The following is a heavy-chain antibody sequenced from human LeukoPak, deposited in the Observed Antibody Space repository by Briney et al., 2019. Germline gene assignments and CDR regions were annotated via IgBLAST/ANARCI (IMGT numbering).Heavy chain of an antibody. Sequence: PSETLSLTCIVSGGSISSYYWSWIRQPAGKGLEWIGRIYTSGSTNYNPSLKSRVTMSVDTSKNQFSLKLSSVTAADTAVYYCARSSRDYYDSSGVVNFDYWGQGTLVTVSS. CDR2: IYTSGST. CDR1: GGSISSYY. J-gene: IGHJ4*02. CDR3: ARSSRDYYDSSGVVNFDY. D-gene: IGHD3-22*01. V-gene: IGHV4-4*07.